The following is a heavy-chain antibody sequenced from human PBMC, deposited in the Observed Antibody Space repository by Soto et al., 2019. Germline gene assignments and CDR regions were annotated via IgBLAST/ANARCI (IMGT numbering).Heavy chain of an antibody. CDR1: GGTFSSYA. CDR2: IIPILGIA. Sequence: ASVKVSCKASGGTFSSYAISWVRQAPGQGLEWMGGIIPILGIANYAQKFQGRVTITADKSTSTAYMELSSLRSEDTAVYYCASAGYYYDSSGYRRDLYYYGMDVWGQGTTVTVSS. J-gene: IGHJ6*02. CDR3: ASAGYYYDSSGYRRDLYYYGMDV. D-gene: IGHD3-22*01. V-gene: IGHV1-69*10.